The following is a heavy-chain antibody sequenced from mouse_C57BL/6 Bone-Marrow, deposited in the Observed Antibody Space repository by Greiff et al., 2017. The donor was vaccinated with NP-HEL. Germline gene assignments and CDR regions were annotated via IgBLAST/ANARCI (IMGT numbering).Heavy chain of an antibody. Sequence: EVQLQQSGPELVKPGASVKIPCKASGYTFTDYNMDWVKQSHGKSLEWIGDINPNNGGTIYNQKFKGKATLTVDKSSSTAYMELRSLTSEDTAVYYCARRHDSSGYSYWGQGTLVTVSA. J-gene: IGHJ3*01. CDR1: GYTFTDYN. D-gene: IGHD3-2*02. CDR3: ARRHDSSGYSY. V-gene: IGHV1-18*01. CDR2: INPNNGGT.